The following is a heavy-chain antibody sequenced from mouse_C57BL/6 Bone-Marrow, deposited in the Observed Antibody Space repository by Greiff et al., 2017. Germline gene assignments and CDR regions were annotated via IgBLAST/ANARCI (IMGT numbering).Heavy chain of an antibody. Sequence: QVQLQQSGAELVRPGTSVKVSCKASGYAFTNYLIEWVKQRPGQGLEWIGVINPGSGSTNYNEKFKGKATLTADKSSSTAYMQLSSLTSEDSAVYFCAGGIYYFDYWGQGTTLTVSS. CDR1: GYAFTNYL. CDR3: AGGIYYFDY. CDR2: INPGSGST. J-gene: IGHJ2*01. V-gene: IGHV1-54*01.